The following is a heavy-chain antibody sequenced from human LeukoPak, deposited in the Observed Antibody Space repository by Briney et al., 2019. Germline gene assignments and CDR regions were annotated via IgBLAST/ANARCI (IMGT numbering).Heavy chain of an antibody. Sequence: GGSLRLSCAASGFTFSSNYMSWVRQAPGKGLEWVSVIYSGGSTYYADSVKGRFTIPRDNSKNTLYLQTNSLRAEDTAVYYCARERVGATSDAFDIWGQGTMVTVSS. CDR1: GFTFSSNY. CDR3: ARERVGATSDAFDI. J-gene: IGHJ3*02. V-gene: IGHV3-53*01. CDR2: IYSGGST. D-gene: IGHD1-26*01.